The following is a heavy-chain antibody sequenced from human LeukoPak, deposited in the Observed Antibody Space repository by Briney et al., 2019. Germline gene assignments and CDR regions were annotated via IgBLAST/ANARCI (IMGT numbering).Heavy chain of an antibody. CDR2: ISATGGTT. V-gene: IGHV3-23*01. J-gene: IGHJ4*02. Sequence: GGSLRLSCAASGFTFSSYGMSWVRQAPGKGLEWVSAISATGGTTYYADSVKGRFTISRDNSKNTLYLQMNSLRTEDTAVYYCARDVRRAARYYFDYWGQGTLVTVSS. CDR1: GFTFSSYG. CDR3: ARDVRRAARYYFDY. D-gene: IGHD6-25*01.